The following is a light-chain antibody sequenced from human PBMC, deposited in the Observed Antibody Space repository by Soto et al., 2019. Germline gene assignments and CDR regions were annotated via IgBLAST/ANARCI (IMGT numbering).Light chain of an antibody. CDR2: DVS. CDR1: QSISNW. CDR3: QQYESFSAT. J-gene: IGKJ1*01. Sequence: DIQMTQSPSTLPASVGDRVTITCRASQSISNWLAWYQQKPGTAPKVLIYDVSALPRGVPPRFSGSGSGTQFTLTISGLQPDDFATYYCQQYESFSATFGPGTKVDI. V-gene: IGKV1-5*01.